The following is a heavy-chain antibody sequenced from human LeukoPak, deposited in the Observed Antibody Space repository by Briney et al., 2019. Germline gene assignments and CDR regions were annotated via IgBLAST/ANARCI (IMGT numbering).Heavy chain of an antibody. D-gene: IGHD6-19*01. V-gene: IGHV3-7*03. CDR1: PGITFSDYW. CDR2: IRQDGRET. CDR3: VGGIGWQPDY. J-gene: IGHJ4*02. Sequence: GGSLRLSCAASPGITFSDYWMNWVRQAPGKGLEWVAIIRQDGRETLYLDSVRGRFTISRDNAKSSVYLEIYSLRAEDTAVYYCVGGIGWQPDYWGQGTLVTVSS.